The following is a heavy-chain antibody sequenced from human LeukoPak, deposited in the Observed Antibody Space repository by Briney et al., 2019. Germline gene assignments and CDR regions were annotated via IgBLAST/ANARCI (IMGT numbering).Heavy chain of an antibody. CDR3: ARDRYTVVSWHFDL. V-gene: IGHV4-31*03. CDR1: GGSISSCGYY. J-gene: IGHJ2*01. Sequence: SQTLSLTCTVSGGSISSCGYYWSWIRQHPGKGLEWIGYIYYSGSTYYNPSLKSRVTISVDTSKNQFSLKLSSVTAADTAVYYCARDRYTVVSWHFDLWGRGTLVTVSS. D-gene: IGHD4-23*01. CDR2: IYYSGST.